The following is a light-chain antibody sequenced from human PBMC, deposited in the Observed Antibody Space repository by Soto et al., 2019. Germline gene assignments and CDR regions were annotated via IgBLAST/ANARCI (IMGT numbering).Light chain of an antibody. CDR2: DAS. V-gene: IGKV3-11*01. CDR3: QQRSNWPLT. Sequence: EIMLTQYPATLSLSPGERSTLSCRASQSVSSYLAWYQQKPGQAPRLLIYDASNRATGIPARFSGSGSGTDFTLTISSLEPEDFAVYYCQQRSNWPLTFGGGNKV. CDR1: QSVSSY. J-gene: IGKJ4*02.